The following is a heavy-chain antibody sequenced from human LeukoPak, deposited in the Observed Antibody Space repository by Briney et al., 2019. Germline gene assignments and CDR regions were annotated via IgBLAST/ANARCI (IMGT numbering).Heavy chain of an antibody. CDR3: ARGKVVAGTPGQNSWDY. D-gene: IGHD6-19*01. CDR2: IHASGST. Sequence: ASQTLSLTCTVSGGSISSGSYYWSWIRQPAGKGLEWVGRIHASGSTNYNPSLKSRVTVSVDMSKNQFSLKLSSVTAADTAVYYCARGKVVAGTPGQNSWDYWGQGTLVTVSS. V-gene: IGHV4-61*02. CDR1: GGSISSGSYY. J-gene: IGHJ4*02.